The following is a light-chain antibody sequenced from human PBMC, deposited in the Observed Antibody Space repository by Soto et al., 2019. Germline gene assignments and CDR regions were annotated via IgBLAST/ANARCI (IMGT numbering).Light chain of an antibody. V-gene: IGKV3-20*01. J-gene: IGKJ2*01. CDR3: QQYSSTPAYT. CDR2: GAS. Sequence: EIVLTQSPGTLSLSPGERATLSCRASQSVSSSYLAWYQQKPGQAPRLLIYGASSRATGIPDRFSGSGAATAFTLTISRLEPEDVSVYYCQQYSSTPAYTFGQGTKLEIK. CDR1: QSVSSSY.